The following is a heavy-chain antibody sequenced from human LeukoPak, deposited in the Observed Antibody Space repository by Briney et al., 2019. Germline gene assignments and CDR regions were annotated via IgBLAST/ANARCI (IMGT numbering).Heavy chain of an antibody. J-gene: IGHJ3*02. CDR1: GFTFNICT. D-gene: IGHD1-1*01. CDR2: ISSSSTYV. CDR3: AVQRVHHGFDI. V-gene: IGHV3-21*01. Sequence: GGSLRLSCAASGFTFNICTMNWVRQAPGKGLEWVSSISSSSTYVYYADSLKGRFTISRDNGKHSLYLQMNSLRAEDTAVYYCAVQRVHHGFDIWGQGTKVTVSS.